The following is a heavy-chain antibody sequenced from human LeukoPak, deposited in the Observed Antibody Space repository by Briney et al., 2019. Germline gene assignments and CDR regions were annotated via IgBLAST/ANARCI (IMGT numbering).Heavy chain of an antibody. V-gene: IGHV3-53*01. CDR3: ARVGYFGTSRYAHDAFDV. J-gene: IGHJ3*01. CDR2: IYSSGGR. CDR1: GFTVSSND. D-gene: IGHD3-22*01. Sequence: GGSLRLSCAVSGFTVSSNDLSWVRQAPGRGRECGSNIYSSGGRYCSDFVEGRFSISRVNSKNTQYLQITGLRAEDTAVYYCARVGYFGTSRYAHDAFDVWGQGTMVAVSS.